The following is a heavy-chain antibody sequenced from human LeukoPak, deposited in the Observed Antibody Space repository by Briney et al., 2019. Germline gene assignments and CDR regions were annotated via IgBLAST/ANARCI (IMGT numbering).Heavy chain of an antibody. Sequence: GGSLRLSCAASGFTFSSYAMSWVRQAPGKGLEWVSAISGSGGITYYADPAKGRFTISRDNSTNTLYRQMDSLRAEDTAVYYCAVKGMVRGVINDYWGQGTLVTVSS. J-gene: IGHJ4*02. CDR3: AVKGMVRGVINDY. D-gene: IGHD3-10*01. V-gene: IGHV3-23*01. CDR1: GFTFSSYA. CDR2: ISGSGGIT.